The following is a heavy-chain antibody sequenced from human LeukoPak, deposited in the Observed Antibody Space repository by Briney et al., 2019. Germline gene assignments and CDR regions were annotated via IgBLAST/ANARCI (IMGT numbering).Heavy chain of an antibody. CDR3: ARDGPYSDSWSGPFPFDM. V-gene: IGHV3-21*01. Sequence: PGGSLRLSCAASGFTFSSYAMSWVRQAPGKGLEWVSSISTMSTYTHYADSVKGRFTISRDNAKNSLYLDMNSLRAEDTAVYYCARDGPYSDSWSGPFPFDMWGQGTMVTVSS. D-gene: IGHD3-3*01. CDR1: GFTFSSYA. CDR2: ISTMSTYT. J-gene: IGHJ3*02.